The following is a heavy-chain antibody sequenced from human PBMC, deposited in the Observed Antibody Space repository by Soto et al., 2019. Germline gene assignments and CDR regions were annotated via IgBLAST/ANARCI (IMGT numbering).Heavy chain of an antibody. Sequence: QVQVQESGPGLVKPSETLSLICSVSGDSISSYYWSWLRQPPGKGLEWIGYMYSSGTTSYNPSLKSRVTVSLDTSKNQFSLKLSSVTAADTAVYYCARTTVTHGRYFDYWGQGTLVTVSS. CDR3: ARTTVTHGRYFDY. CDR1: GDSISSYY. J-gene: IGHJ4*02. D-gene: IGHD4-17*01. V-gene: IGHV4-59*01. CDR2: MYSSGTT.